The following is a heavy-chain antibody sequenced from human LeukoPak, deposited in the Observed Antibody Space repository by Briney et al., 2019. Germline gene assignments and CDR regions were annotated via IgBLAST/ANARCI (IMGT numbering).Heavy chain of an antibody. CDR1: GFTFSDYY. CDR3: ARDWNYYDSSGHYPNGYYYYGMDV. J-gene: IGHJ6*02. Sequence: GGSLRLSCAASGFTFSDYYMSWIRQAPGKGLEWVSYISSSGSTIYYADSVKGRFTISRDNAKNSLYLQMNSLRAEDTAVYYCARDWNYYDSSGHYPNGYYYYGMDVWGQGTTVTVSS. CDR2: ISSSGSTI. D-gene: IGHD3-22*01. V-gene: IGHV3-11*01.